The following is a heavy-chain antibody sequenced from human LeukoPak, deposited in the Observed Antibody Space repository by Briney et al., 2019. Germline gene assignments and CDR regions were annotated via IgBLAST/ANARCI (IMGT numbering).Heavy chain of an antibody. CDR2: IYYSGST. D-gene: IGHD1-26*01. V-gene: IGHV4-59*12. J-gene: IGHJ3*02. Sequence: SETLSLTCTVSGGSISSYYWSWIRQPPGKGLEWIGYIYYSGSTNYNPSLKSRVTISVDTSKNQFSLKLSSVTAADTAVYYCARSGPRGGSYRIGAFDIWGQGTMVTVSS. CDR1: GGSISSYY. CDR3: ARSGPRGGSYRIGAFDI.